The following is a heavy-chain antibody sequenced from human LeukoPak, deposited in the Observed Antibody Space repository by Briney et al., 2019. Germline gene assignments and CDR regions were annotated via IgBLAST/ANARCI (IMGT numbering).Heavy chain of an antibody. J-gene: IGHJ4*02. D-gene: IGHD2-2*02. CDR2: INRNGGTI. V-gene: IGHV3-20*04. CDR3: ARYGFYCSSTSCYIFDN. Sequence: GGSLRLSCAASGFTFDDYGMSWVRQAPGKGLEWVSGINRNGGTIGYADSVKGRFTISRDNAKNSLYLQMNSLRAEDTALYYCARYGFYCSSTSCYIFDNWGQGTLVTVSS. CDR1: GFTFDDYG.